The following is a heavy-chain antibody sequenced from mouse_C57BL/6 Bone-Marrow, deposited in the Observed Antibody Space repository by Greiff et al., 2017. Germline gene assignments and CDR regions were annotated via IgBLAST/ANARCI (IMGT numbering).Heavy chain of an antibody. V-gene: IGHV14-4*01. D-gene: IGHD1-1*01. CDR3: TSITTGRAATFDD. CDR2: IDPENGDT. J-gene: IGHJ1*03. CDR1: GFNITDDY. Sequence: VQLQQSGAELVRPGASVKLSCKASGFNITDDYMHWVKQRPEQGLEWIGWIDPENGDTEYAPKFQGKATMTADTSSNTAYLQLSSLTSEDTAVYYGTSITTGRAATFDDWGTGTTVTVSA.